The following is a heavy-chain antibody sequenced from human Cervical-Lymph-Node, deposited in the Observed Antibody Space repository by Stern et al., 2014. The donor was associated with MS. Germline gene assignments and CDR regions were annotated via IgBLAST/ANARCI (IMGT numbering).Heavy chain of an antibody. Sequence: VQLVQSGAEVKKPGASVKVYCKASGYTFTSYYMHWVRQAPGQGLEWMGIINPSGGSTSYAQKFQGRVTMTRDTSTSTVYMELSSLRSEDTAVYYCARDPGMGSGSYFSTLDYWGQGTLVTVSS. J-gene: IGHJ4*02. CDR3: ARDPGMGSGSYFSTLDY. CDR2: INPSGGST. CDR1: GYTFTSYY. D-gene: IGHD1-26*01. V-gene: IGHV1-46*03.